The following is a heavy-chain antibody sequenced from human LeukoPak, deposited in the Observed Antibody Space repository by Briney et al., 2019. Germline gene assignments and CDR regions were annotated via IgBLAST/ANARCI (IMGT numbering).Heavy chain of an antibody. V-gene: IGHV3-53*01. Sequence: GGSLRLSCVASGFTVSSNYMSWVRQAPGKGPEWVSLIYPGGTTYYADAVKGRFTISRDNSKNTLYLQMNSLRAEDTAVYYCAKEGLELYYFYYWGQGTLVTVSS. CDR3: AKEGLELYYFYY. D-gene: IGHD1-7*01. CDR1: GFTVSSNY. J-gene: IGHJ4*02. CDR2: IYPGGTT.